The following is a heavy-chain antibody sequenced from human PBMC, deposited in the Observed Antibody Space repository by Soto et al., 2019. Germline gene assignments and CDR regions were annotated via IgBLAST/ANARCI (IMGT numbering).Heavy chain of an antibody. V-gene: IGHV4-30-4*01. D-gene: IGHD2-21*02. CDR1: GGSISSGDYY. CDR2: IYYSGST. Sequence: PSETLSLTCTVSGGSISSGDYYWSWIRQPPGKGLEWIGYIYYSGSTYYNPSLKSRVTISVDTSKNQFSLKLSSVTAADTAVYYCARVPLLYCGGDCYSSEVDYWGQGTLVTVS. CDR3: ARVPLLYCGGDCYSSEVDY. J-gene: IGHJ4*02.